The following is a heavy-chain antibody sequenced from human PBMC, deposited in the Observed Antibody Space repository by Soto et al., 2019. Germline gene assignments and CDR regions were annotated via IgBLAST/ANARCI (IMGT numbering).Heavy chain of an antibody. CDR1: GYNFRTSW. D-gene: IGHD2-8*01. J-gene: IGHJ4*01. V-gene: IGHV5-51*01. Sequence: PGESLKISCKGSGYNFRTSWIAWVRQMPGKGLEWMGIIYPGDSDTRYNPAFQGQVTISVDESASTAYLQWSSLKASDTATYYCARGRFCTFGACYFYDHWGHGTQVTV. CDR2: IYPGDSDT. CDR3: ARGRFCTFGACYFYDH.